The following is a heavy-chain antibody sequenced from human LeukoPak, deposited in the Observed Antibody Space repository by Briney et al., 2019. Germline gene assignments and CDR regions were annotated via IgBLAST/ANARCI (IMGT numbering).Heavy chain of an antibody. CDR3: ASQDASIYSESSTSPTYSD. V-gene: IGHV1-69*05. CDR2: IIPIFDSA. D-gene: IGHD3-22*01. J-gene: IGHJ4*02. CDR1: GGAFTNYA. Sequence: SVKVSCKAFGGAFTNYAFNWVRQAPGQGLEWMGRIIPIFDSAHYAQRFQGRITITTDESSTTAYMTLSSLTSDDTAVYYCASQDASIYSESSTSPTYSDWGQGTLVTVS.